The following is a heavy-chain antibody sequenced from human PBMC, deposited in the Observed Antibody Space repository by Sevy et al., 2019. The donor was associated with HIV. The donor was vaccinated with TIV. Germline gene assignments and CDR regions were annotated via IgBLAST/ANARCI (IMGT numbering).Heavy chain of an antibody. CDR1: GGTFSSYA. D-gene: IGHD6-13*01. V-gene: IGHV1-69*13. Sequence: ASVKVSCKASGGTFSSYAISWVRQAPGQGLEWMGGIIPIFGTANYAQKFQGRVTITADESTSTAYMGLSSLRSEDTAGYYCAQRIAAAGTDFDYWGQGTLVTVSS. J-gene: IGHJ4*02. CDR3: AQRIAAAGTDFDY. CDR2: IIPIFGTA.